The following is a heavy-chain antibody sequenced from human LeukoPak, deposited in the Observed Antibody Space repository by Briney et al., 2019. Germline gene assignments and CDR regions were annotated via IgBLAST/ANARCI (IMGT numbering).Heavy chain of an antibody. Sequence: ASVKVSCKVSGYTLTELSMHWVRQAPGKGLEWMGGFDPEDGETIYAQKFQGRVTMTEDTSTDTAYMELSSLRSEDTAVYYCARVGIAAAGSNFDYWGQGTLVTVSS. V-gene: IGHV1-24*01. CDR3: ARVGIAAAGSNFDY. CDR2: FDPEDGET. J-gene: IGHJ4*02. CDR1: GYTLTELS. D-gene: IGHD6-13*01.